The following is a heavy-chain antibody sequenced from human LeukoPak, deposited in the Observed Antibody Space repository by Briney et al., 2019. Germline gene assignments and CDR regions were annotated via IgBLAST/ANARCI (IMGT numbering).Heavy chain of an antibody. CDR1: GYSISSGYY. Sequence: SETLSLTCTVSGYSISSGYYWGWIRQPPGKGLAWIGSIYHSGGTYYNPSLKRRVTISVDTSKNQFSLKLSSVTAADTAVYYCARDGVFWSGYYMGLNWFDPWGQGSLVTVSS. CDR3: ARDGVFWSGYYMGLNWFDP. D-gene: IGHD3-3*01. CDR2: IYHSGGT. V-gene: IGHV4-38-2*02. J-gene: IGHJ5*02.